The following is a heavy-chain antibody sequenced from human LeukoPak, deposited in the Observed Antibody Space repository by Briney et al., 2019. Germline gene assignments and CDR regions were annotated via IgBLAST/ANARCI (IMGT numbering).Heavy chain of an antibody. D-gene: IGHD6-13*01. CDR1: GYTFTSYA. CDR2: INAGNGNT. J-gene: IGHJ3*02. Sequence: ASVKVSCKASGYTFTSYAMHWVRQAPGQRLEWMGWINAGNGNTKYSQKFQGRVTITRDTSASTAYMELSSLRSEDTAVYYCATVGALPGIAVIDAFDIWGQGTMVTVSS. CDR3: ATVGALPGIAVIDAFDI. V-gene: IGHV1-3*01.